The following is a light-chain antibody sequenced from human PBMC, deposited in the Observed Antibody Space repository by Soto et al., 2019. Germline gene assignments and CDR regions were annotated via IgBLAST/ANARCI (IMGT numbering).Light chain of an antibody. Sequence: EIVLTQSPGTLSVSPGERATLSCRASQIISSNSLSWYQQKPGQAPSLLIYGASSRATGIPDRFSGSGSGTDFTLTISRLEPEDSAIYYCQQYVSWTFGQGTKVEI. CDR1: QIISSNS. CDR3: QQYVSWT. V-gene: IGKV3-20*01. J-gene: IGKJ1*01. CDR2: GAS.